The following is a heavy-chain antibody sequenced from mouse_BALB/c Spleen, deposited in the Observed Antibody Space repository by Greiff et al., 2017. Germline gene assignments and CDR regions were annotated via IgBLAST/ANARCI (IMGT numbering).Heavy chain of an antibody. CDR1: GYTFTNYW. J-gene: IGHJ3*01. CDR2: IYPGGGYT. CDR3: AREGFAY. V-gene: IGHV1-63*01. Sequence: QVQLQQSGAELVRPGTSVKISCKASGYTFTNYWLGWVKQRPGHGLEWIGDIYPGGGYTNYNEKFKGKATMTVDKSSSTAYMELARLTSEDSAIYYCAREGFAYWGQGTLVTVSA.